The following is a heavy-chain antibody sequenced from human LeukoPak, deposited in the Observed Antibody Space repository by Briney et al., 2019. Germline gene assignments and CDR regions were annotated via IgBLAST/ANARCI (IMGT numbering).Heavy chain of an antibody. D-gene: IGHD3-10*01. Sequence: SETLSLTCTVSGVSISNGDHYWSWIRQHPGKGLEWIGHIYYSGSTYYNPSLKSRGIISVETSKNQFSLKLSSVTAADTAVYYCAIRYGSGSYYIGRRWWTSYYFDYWGQGTLVTVSS. CDR1: GVSISNGDHY. J-gene: IGHJ4*02. CDR3: AIRYGSGSYYIGRRWWTSYYFDY. V-gene: IGHV4-31*03. CDR2: IYYSGST.